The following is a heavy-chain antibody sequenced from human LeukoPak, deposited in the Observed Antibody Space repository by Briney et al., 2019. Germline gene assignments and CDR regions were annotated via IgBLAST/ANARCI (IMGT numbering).Heavy chain of an antibody. V-gene: IGHV3-74*01. CDR2: IDDDGAGT. J-gene: IGHJ5*02. CDR3: ARSASGYDA. D-gene: IGHD5-12*01. Sequence: PGRSLRLSCAASGFTFSSYGMHWVRQAPGKGLEWVSRIDDDGAGTTYADSVKGRFTISRDNAKNTLYLQMNSLRVEDTAVYYCARSASGYDAWGQGTLVTVSS. CDR1: GFTFSSYG.